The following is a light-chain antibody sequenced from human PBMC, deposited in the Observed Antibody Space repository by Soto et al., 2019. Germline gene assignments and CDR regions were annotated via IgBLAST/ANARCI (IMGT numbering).Light chain of an antibody. CDR3: QQYDTSVVT. Sequence: EIVLTQSPGTLSLSPGERATLSCRASQSVSSQLAWYQQKPGQSPRLFIYGASSRATGIPDRFSGSGSGTDFTLTISRLEPKDFAVYYCQQYDTSVVTFGQGTRLEIK. J-gene: IGKJ5*01. CDR1: QSVSSQ. CDR2: GAS. V-gene: IGKV3-20*01.